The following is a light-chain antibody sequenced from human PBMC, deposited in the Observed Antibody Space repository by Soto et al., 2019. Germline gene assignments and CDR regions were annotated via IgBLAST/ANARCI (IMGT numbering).Light chain of an antibody. J-gene: IGKJ1*01. CDR3: QQYNNWWT. CDR2: GAS. Sequence: EIVLTQSPGTLSLSPGERATLSCRASQSVSSSYLAWYQQKPGQAPRLLIYGASTRATGIPARFSGSGSGIEFTLTISSLQSEDSAVYYCQQYNNWWTFGQGTKVDI. CDR1: QSVSSSY. V-gene: IGKV3-15*01.